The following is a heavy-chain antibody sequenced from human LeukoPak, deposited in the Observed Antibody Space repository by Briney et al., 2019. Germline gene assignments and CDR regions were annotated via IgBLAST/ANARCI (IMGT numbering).Heavy chain of an antibody. V-gene: IGHV3-72*01. CDR2: IRRGTNSYTT. CDR1: GFSFSDYI. J-gene: IGHJ3*02. D-gene: IGHD3-16*01. Sequence: GGSLRLSCAASGFSFSDYILDWVRQAPGKGLEWVGRIRRGTNSYTTEYAASVEGRFIISRDDSQNSLYLHTNSLKTEDTAVYHCTRDGGEGGNSAFDIWGQGTMVTVSS. CDR3: TRDGGEGGNSAFDI.